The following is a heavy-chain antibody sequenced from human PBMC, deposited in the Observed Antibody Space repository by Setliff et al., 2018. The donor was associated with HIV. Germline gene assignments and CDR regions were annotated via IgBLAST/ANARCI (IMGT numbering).Heavy chain of an antibody. D-gene: IGHD2-21*02. J-gene: IGHJ6*03. V-gene: IGHV1-2*06. CDR3: ARDPSGTAFSLSSYYMDV. Sequence: ASVKVSCKASGYTFTNFGITWVRQAPGQGLEWMGRINPKNGGTNFSQKFRGRVTMTTTASIRTAYMEMTSLRSDDTAVYYCARDPSGTAFSLSSYYMDVWGKGTTVTVSS. CDR2: INPKNGGT. CDR1: GYTFTNFG.